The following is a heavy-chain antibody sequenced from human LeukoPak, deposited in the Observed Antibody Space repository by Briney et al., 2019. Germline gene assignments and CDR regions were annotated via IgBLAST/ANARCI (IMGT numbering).Heavy chain of an antibody. V-gene: IGHV1-2*02. Sequence: ASVKVSCKASGYTFTGYYMHWVRQAPGQGLEWMGWINPNSGGTNYAQKFQGRVTMTRDTSISTAYMELSRLRSDDTAVYYCARDRFLDSSSWYAKYYFDYWAREPWSPSPQ. CDR1: GYTFTGYY. CDR2: INPNSGGT. CDR3: ARDRFLDSSSWYAKYYFDY. J-gene: IGHJ4*02. D-gene: IGHD6-13*01.